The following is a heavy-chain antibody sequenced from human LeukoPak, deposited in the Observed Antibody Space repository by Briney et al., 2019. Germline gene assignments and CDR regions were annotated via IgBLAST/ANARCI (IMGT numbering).Heavy chain of an antibody. D-gene: IGHD3-3*01. CDR2: IYYSGST. CDR3: ARDSHGRFGKAYYFDY. Sequence: PSETLSLTCTVSGGSISSGDYYWSWIRQPPGKGLEWIGYIYYSGSTYYNPSLKSRVTISVDTSKNQFSLKLSSVTAADTAVYYCARDSHGRFGKAYYFDYWGQEPWSPSPQ. CDR1: GGSISSGDYY. J-gene: IGHJ4*01. V-gene: IGHV4-30-4*01.